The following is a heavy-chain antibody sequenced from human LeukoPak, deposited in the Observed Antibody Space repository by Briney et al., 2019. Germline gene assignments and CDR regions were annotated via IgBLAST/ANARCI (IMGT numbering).Heavy chain of an antibody. CDR2: IRYDGSNK. J-gene: IGHJ4*02. CDR1: GFTFSSYG. V-gene: IGHV3-30*02. Sequence: GGSLRLSCAASGFTFSSYGMHWVRQAPGKGLEWVAFIRYDGSNKYYADSVKGRFTISRDNSKNTLYLQMNSLRAEDTAVYYCAKDLVATIRVDCWGQGTLVTVSS. D-gene: IGHD5-12*01. CDR3: AKDLVATIRVDC.